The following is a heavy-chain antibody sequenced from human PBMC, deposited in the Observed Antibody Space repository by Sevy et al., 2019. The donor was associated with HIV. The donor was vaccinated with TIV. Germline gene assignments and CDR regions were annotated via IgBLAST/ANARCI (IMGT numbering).Heavy chain of an antibody. V-gene: IGHV3-15*01. CDR2: IKSKIDGEKT. CDR3: ATAPGYYDSAPFDY. CDR1: GFTFSNAW. J-gene: IGHJ4*02. D-gene: IGHD3-22*01. Sequence: GGSLRLSCAVSGFTFSNAWMNWVRQAPRTGLQWVGLIKSKIDGEKTDYVAPVKGRFTISRDDSTNTLYLQMNSLKTEDTGVYYCATAPGYYDSAPFDYWGPGTLVTVSS.